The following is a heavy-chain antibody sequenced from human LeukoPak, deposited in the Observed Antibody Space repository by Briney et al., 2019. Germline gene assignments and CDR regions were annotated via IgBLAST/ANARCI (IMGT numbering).Heavy chain of an antibody. CDR1: GGTFSSYA. Sequence: ASVKVSCKASGGTFSSYAISWVRQAPRQGLEWMGGIIPIFGTANYAQKFQGRVTITTDESTSTAYMELSSLRSEDTAVYYCARAWFGEFNYYYYMDVWGKGTTVTVSS. V-gene: IGHV1-69*05. D-gene: IGHD3-10*01. J-gene: IGHJ6*03. CDR3: ARAWFGEFNYYYYMDV. CDR2: IIPIFGTA.